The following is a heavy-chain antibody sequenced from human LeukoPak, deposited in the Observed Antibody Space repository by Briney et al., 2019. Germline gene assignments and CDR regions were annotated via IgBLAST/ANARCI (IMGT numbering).Heavy chain of an antibody. CDR3: AMRDRGYGLDV. V-gene: IGHV3-23*01. J-gene: IGHJ3*01. Sequence: GGSLRLSCAASGFSLRAYDLIWVRQAPGKGLDWVSIINGGGDIMMYEDSVKGRFTISRDNSKNTFYLQMNSLRVEDTAVYYCAMRDRGYGLDVWGQGTMVTVSS. CDR1: GFSLRAYD. CDR2: INGGGDIM. D-gene: IGHD3-10*01.